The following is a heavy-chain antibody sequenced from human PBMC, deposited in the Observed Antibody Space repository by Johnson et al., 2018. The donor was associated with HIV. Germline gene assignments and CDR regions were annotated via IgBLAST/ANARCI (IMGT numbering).Heavy chain of an antibody. D-gene: IGHD4-17*01. V-gene: IGHV3-30*18. J-gene: IGHJ3*02. CDR2: ISYDGSNK. CDR1: GFTFSSYA. CDR3: AKSRGYGDFSDAFDI. Sequence: VQLMESGGGVVQPGRSLRLSCAASGFTFSSYAMHWVRQAPGKGLEWVAVISYDGSNKYYADSVKGRFTISRDNSKNTLSLQLNNLRPDDTAIYYCAKSRGYGDFSDAFDIWGQGTMVTVSS.